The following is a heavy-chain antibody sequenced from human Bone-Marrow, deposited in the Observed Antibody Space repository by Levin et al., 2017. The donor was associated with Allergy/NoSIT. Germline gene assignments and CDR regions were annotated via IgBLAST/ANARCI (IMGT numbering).Heavy chain of an antibody. J-gene: IGHJ6*02. V-gene: IGHV3-15*01. CDR3: TTDGLWLLISPYYGMDV. CDR2: IKSKTDGGTT. Sequence: WVRQAPGKGLEWVGRIKSKTDGGTTDYAAPVKGRFTLSLDDSKNTLYLQMNSLKTEDTAVYYCTTDGLWLLISPYYGMDVWGQGTTVTVSS. D-gene: IGHD5-18*01.